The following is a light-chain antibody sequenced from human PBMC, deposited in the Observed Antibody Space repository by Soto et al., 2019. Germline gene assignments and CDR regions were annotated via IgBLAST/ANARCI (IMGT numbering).Light chain of an antibody. CDR1: HNIRIY. CDR2: TAS. CDR3: QQSYSIPPH. Sequence: DIQMTQSPSSLSASVGDRVTITCRASHNIRIYLNWYQQKPGKAPKLLIYTASSLQSGVPSRFSGSGSGTDFTLTISSLQPEDFATYYCQQSYSIPPHFGGATKVDIK. J-gene: IGKJ4*01. V-gene: IGKV1-39*01.